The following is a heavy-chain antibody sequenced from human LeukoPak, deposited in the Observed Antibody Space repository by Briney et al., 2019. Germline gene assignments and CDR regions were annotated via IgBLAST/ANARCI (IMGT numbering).Heavy chain of an antibody. V-gene: IGHV3-23*01. CDR1: GFTFSSYA. CDR2: ISAGGDTT. CDR3: ATETNGRHYDY. J-gene: IGHJ4*02. Sequence: PGGSLRLSCAASGFTFSSYAINWVRQAPGKGLEWVSAISAGGDTTLYADSVKGRFTISRDNANNFLYLQMNSLRAEDTAVYYCATETNGRHYDYWGQGTLLTVSS. D-gene: IGHD1-14*01.